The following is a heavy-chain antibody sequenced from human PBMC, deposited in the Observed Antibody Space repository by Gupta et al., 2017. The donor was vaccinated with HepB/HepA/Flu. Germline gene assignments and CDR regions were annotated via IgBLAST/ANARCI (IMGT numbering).Heavy chain of an antibody. V-gene: IGHV4-59*01. D-gene: IGHD2-21*02. CDR2: LYQSGST. Sequence: QVQLQESGPGLVKASETLSLTCTASADSISSDYWSWIRQPPGKRLEWIGYLYQSGSTKYNPSLDSRGTISADTSKNQFFLKLTSATAADTAVYFCARSRLTATATGWFDSWGQGILVTVSS. J-gene: IGHJ5*01. CDR3: ARSRLTATATGWFDS. CDR1: ADSISSDY.